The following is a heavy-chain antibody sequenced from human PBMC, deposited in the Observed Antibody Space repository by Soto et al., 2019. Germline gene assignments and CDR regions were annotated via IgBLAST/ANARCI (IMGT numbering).Heavy chain of an antibody. CDR1: GGSMNNERSY. CDR2: TSHNGIT. Sequence: QVQLQESGPGLVEPSETLSLTCTVSGGSMNNERSYWSWIRQSPGMGLEWIGYTSHNGITWYNPSLQSRVSISIDTSEDHFSLEMRSVTAADTAVYYCARGEIVMLDWGQGALVTVSS. CDR3: ARGEIVMLD. J-gene: IGHJ4*02. V-gene: IGHV4-31*03. D-gene: IGHD3-16*01.